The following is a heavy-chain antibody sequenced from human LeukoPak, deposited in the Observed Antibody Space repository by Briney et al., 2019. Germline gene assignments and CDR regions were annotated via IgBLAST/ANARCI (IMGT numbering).Heavy chain of an antibody. CDR1: GFTFSDYY. CDR3: ARVRYYDSSGYYNY. V-gene: IGHV3-11*05. CDR2: ISSSSSYT. J-gene: IGHJ4*02. D-gene: IGHD3-22*01. Sequence: GGSRRLSCAASGFTFSDYYMSWIRQAPGKGLEWVSYISSSSSYTNYADSVKGRFTISRDNAKNSLYLQMNSLRAEDTAVYYCARVRYYDSSGYYNYWGQGTLVTVSS.